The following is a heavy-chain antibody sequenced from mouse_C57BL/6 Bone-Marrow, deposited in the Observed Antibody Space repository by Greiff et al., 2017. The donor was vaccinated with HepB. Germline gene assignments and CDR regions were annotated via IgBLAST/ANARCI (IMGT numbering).Heavy chain of an antibody. Sequence: EVKVEESGAELVKPGASVKLSCTASGFNIKDYYMHWVKQRTEQGLEWIGRIDPEDGETKYAPKFQGKATITADTSSNTAYLQLSSLTSEDTAVYYCAREQFIRAMDYWGQGTSVTVSS. CDR2: IDPEDGET. CDR1: GFNIKDYY. J-gene: IGHJ4*01. CDR3: AREQFIRAMDY. D-gene: IGHD1-1*01. V-gene: IGHV14-2*01.